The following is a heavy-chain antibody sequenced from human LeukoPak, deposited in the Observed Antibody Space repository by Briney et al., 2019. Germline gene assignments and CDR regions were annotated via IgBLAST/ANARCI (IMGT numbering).Heavy chain of an antibody. CDR2: IWYDGSNK. Sequence: PGGSLRLSCAASGFTVSGNYMNWVRQAPGEGLEWVAVIWYDGSNKYYADSVKGRFTISRDNSKNTLYLQMNSLRAEDTAVYYCAKSGVSSIAAAGPLDYWGQGTLVTVSS. J-gene: IGHJ4*02. D-gene: IGHD6-13*01. CDR3: AKSGVSSIAAAGPLDY. V-gene: IGHV3-33*06. CDR1: GFTVSGNY.